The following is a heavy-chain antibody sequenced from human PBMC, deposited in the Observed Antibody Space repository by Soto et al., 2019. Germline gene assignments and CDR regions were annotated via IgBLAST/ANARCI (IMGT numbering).Heavy chain of an antibody. V-gene: IGHV4-61*01. D-gene: IGHD5-18*01. CDR1: GGSVSSGSYY. J-gene: IGHJ5*02. Sequence: QVQLQESGPGLVKPSETLSLTCTVSGGSVSSGSYYWSWIRQPPGKGLEWIGYIYYSGSTNYNPSLKSRVTISVDTSKNQFSLKLSSVTAADTVVYYCARGVPYSYGYVSWFDPWGQGTLVTVSS. CDR2: IYYSGST. CDR3: ARGVPYSYGYVSWFDP.